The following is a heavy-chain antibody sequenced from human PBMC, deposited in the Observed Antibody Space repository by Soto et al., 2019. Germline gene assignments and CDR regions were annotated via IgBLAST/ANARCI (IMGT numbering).Heavy chain of an antibody. V-gene: IGHV1-69*13. CDR2: IIPVFGIV. CDR1: AGNPSNSA. D-gene: IGHD6-19*01. J-gene: IGHJ6*02. CDR3: ASGRITVVGSRAYYSMDV. Sequence: SVKVSYKAYAGNPSNSAISWVRQAPGQGLEWVGGIIPVFGIVKYAQKFQGRVTITADESTNTAYMDLGSLRSEDSAVYYCASGRITVVGSRAYYSMDVWGQGTTVTVSS.